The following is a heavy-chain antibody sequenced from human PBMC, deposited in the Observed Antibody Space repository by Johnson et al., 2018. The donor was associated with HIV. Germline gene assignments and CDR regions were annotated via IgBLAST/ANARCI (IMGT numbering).Heavy chain of an antibody. J-gene: IGHJ3*02. CDR3: ARELNSGGSGGAFDI. CDR2: IKYDGSDK. Sequence: MQLVESGGGLVQPGGSLRLSCGASGFTFSDYWMSWVRQAPGKGLEWVASIKYDGSDKYYVDAVKGRLIISRDNVNNSVYLPMNSLRGEDTAVYYCARELNSGGSGGAFDIWGQGTMVTVSS. D-gene: IGHD1-26*01. V-gene: IGHV3-7*05. CDR1: GFTFSDYW.